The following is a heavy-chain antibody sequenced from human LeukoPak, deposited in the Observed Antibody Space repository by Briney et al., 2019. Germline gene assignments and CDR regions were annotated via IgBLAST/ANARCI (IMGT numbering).Heavy chain of an antibody. CDR1: GFTFSGSA. Sequence: PGGSLRLSCAASGFTFSGSAMHWVRQASGKGLEWVGRIRSKANSCATAYAASVKGRFTISRDDSKNTAYLQMNSLKTEDTAVYYCTRQWLVPYYFDYWGQGTLVTVSS. J-gene: IGHJ4*02. CDR3: TRQWLVPYYFDY. CDR2: IRSKANSCAT. D-gene: IGHD6-19*01. V-gene: IGHV3-73*01.